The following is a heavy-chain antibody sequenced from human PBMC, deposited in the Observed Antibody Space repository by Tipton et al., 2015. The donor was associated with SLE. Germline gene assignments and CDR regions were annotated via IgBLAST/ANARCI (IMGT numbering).Heavy chain of an antibody. D-gene: IGHD5-12*01. Sequence: TLSLTCAVVGYPIRRNNWWGWIRQPPGKGLGWIGYIYYSGSTNYNPSLKSRVTMSVDTSENQFSLKLTSASAFDTAVYYCARKLASIDDAFDIWGPGTVVTVSS. CDR1: GYPIRRNNW. V-gene: IGHV4-28*06. CDR2: IYYSGST. CDR3: ARKLASIDDAFDI. J-gene: IGHJ3*02.